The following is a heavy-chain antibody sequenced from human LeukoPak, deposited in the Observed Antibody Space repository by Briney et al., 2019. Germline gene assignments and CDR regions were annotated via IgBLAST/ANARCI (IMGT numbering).Heavy chain of an antibody. V-gene: IGHV3-23*01. CDR2: ISDSGSGA. Sequence: GGSLRLSCAASGFTFSSYAMSWVRQAPGKGLEWVSSISDSGSGAYYADSVKGRFTISRDNSKNMVYLQMNSLRAEDTAVYYCAKDHGFYMRGWNPLFDYWGQGTLVTVSS. CDR1: GFTFSSYA. D-gene: IGHD3-3*01. J-gene: IGHJ4*02. CDR3: AKDHGFYMRGWNPLFDY.